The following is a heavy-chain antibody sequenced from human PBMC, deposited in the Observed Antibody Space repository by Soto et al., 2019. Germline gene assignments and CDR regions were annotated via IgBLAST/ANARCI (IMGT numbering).Heavy chain of an antibody. J-gene: IGHJ4*02. D-gene: IGHD2-2*01. CDR1: GYSFTSYW. Sequence: GESLKISCNCSGYSFTSYWISWVRQMPGKGLEWMGRIDPSDSYTNYSPSFQGHVTISADKSISTAYLQWSSLKASDTAMYYCAASEWPIDYWGQGTLVTVSS. CDR3: AASEWPIDY. CDR2: IDPSDSYT. V-gene: IGHV5-10-1*01.